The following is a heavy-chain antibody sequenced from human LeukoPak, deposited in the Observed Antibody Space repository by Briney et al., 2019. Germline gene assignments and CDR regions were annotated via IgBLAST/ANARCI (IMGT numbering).Heavy chain of an antibody. J-gene: IGHJ5*02. CDR2: ISSSSTI. D-gene: IGHD1-26*01. Sequence: GGSLRLSCAASGFTFSSYSMNWVRQAPGKGLEWVSYISSSSTIYYADSVKGRFTISRDNAKNSLYLQMNSLRAEDTAVYYCARDVGMGSWGQGTLVTVSS. CDR3: ARDVGMGS. CDR1: GFTFSSYS. V-gene: IGHV3-48*01.